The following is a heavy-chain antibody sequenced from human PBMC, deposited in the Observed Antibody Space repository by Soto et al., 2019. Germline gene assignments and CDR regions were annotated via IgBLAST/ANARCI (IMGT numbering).Heavy chain of an antibody. V-gene: IGHV3-23*01. CDR2: INNHGGAA. CDR3: AKSPSGYFYFDF. CDR1: ACTFRTYA. Sequence: PGGSLRLSCSPCACTFRTYAMNWVRQAPGKGLEWVSSINNHGGAAYYAESVKGRFTVSRDNSKNILYLQMNSLRAEDTAIYYCAKSPSGYFYFDFWGQGALVTVSS. J-gene: IGHJ4*02. D-gene: IGHD3-22*01.